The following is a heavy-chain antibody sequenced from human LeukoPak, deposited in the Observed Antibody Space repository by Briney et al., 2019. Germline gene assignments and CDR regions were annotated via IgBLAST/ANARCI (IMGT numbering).Heavy chain of an antibody. D-gene: IGHD2-21*01. V-gene: IGHV3-11*01. CDR1: GFTFSDYY. J-gene: IGHJ6*02. Sequence: PGGSLRLSCATSGFTFSDYYVSWIRQAPGKGLEWVSYIVSDGATYYADSVKGRFTISRDNAQKSLYLQMNSLRAEDTAIYYCARGFRAVVGGDGSYCGMDVWGQGTTVIVSS. CDR3: ARGFRAVVGGDGSYCGMDV. CDR2: IVSDGAT.